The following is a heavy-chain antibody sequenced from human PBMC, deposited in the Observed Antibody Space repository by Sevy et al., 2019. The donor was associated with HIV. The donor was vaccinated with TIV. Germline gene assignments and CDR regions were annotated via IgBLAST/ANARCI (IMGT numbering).Heavy chain of an antibody. Sequence: GGSLRLSCAASGFTFSDYTIHWVRQAPGKGLEWVAVISYDGSRTSYADSVKGRFTISRENSKNTLFLQMNSLRAADTAVYYCTRVRGLLGWFDSWGQGTLVTVSS. J-gene: IGHJ5*01. CDR2: ISYDGSRT. CDR3: TRVRGLLGWFDS. D-gene: IGHD3-10*01. V-gene: IGHV3-30*04. CDR1: GFTFSDYT.